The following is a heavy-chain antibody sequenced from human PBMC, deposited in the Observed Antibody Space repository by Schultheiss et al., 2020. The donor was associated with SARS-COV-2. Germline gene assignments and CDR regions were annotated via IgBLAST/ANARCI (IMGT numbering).Heavy chain of an antibody. CDR3: ARDLFSRYIWGTYRYNGRSFDY. Sequence: GGSLRLSCTASGFTFDTYSTNWVRQAPGKGLEWVSSISSIGPYIHYADSVRCRFTISRDNAKDSRYLHMNSLRAEDTAVYYCARDLFSRYIWGTYRYNGRSFDYWGHGARITVSS. D-gene: IGHD3-16*02. V-gene: IGHV3-21*01. CDR2: ISSIGPYI. J-gene: IGHJ4*01. CDR1: GFTFDTYS.